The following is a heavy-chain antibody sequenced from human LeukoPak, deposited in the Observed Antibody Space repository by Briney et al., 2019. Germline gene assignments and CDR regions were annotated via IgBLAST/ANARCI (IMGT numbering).Heavy chain of an antibody. D-gene: IGHD3/OR15-3a*01. CDR3: VRDPRGTVPSSFDH. CDR1: GFTFSFYA. Sequence: GRSLRLSCAASGFTFSFYAMHWVRQAPGKGLEWVAVISYAGGDKYYADSVKGRFTISRDNSHNTLSLQMDSLRPTDTAIYYCVRDPRGTVPSSFDHWGQGTPVTVPS. V-gene: IGHV3-30*04. CDR2: ISYAGGDK. J-gene: IGHJ4*02.